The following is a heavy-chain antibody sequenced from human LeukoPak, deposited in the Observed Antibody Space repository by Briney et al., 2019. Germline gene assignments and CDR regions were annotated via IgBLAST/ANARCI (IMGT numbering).Heavy chain of an antibody. Sequence: ASVKVSCRASGDTFTNYYIHWVRQAPGQGLEWMGIINPSGSSTSYAQKFQGRVTMTRDTSTSTDYMELSSLRSEDTAIYYCARDNSVGDNAWWFDPWGQGTLVTVSS. CDR3: ARDNSVGDNAWWFDP. D-gene: IGHD1-26*01. CDR2: INPSGSST. CDR1: GDTFTNYY. V-gene: IGHV1-46*01. J-gene: IGHJ5*02.